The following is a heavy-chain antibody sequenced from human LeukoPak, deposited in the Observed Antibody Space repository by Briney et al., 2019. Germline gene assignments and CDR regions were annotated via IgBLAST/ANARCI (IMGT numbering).Heavy chain of an antibody. J-gene: IGHJ4*02. CDR3: ARGDGDYFDY. CDR1: GGSFSGYY. CDR2: INHSGST. V-gene: IGHV4-34*01. D-gene: IGHD4-17*01. Sequence: SETLSLTCAVYGGSFSGYYWSWIRQPPGKGLEWIGEINHSGSTNYNPSLRSRVTMSVDTSKNQFSLKLSSVTAADTAVYYCARGDGDYFDYWGQGTLVTVSS.